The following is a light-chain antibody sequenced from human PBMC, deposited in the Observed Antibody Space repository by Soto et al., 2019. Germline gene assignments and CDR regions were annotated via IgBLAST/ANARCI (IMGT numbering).Light chain of an antibody. CDR2: DAS. Sequence: DIQMTQSPSTLSASVGDRVNITCRASQSISSWLAWYQQKPGKDPKLLIYDASSLESGVPSRFSGSGSGTEFNLTISRLQPDEFATYYCQQYNSYSWTFGQGTKVDIK. V-gene: IGKV1-5*01. J-gene: IGKJ1*01. CDR1: QSISSW. CDR3: QQYNSYSWT.